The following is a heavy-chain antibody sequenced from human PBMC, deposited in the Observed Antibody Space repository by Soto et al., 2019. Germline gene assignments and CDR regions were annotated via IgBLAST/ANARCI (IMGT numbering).Heavy chain of an antibody. D-gene: IGHD4-17*01. CDR2: IYSSGTT. CDR1: GGSISDYY. V-gene: IGHV4-4*07. J-gene: IGHJ4*02. CDR3: ARGHGDYVDH. Sequence: QVQLQESGPGLVKPSEILSLTCTVSGGSISDYYWSWIRPPAGNGLEYIGRIYSSGTTNYNPSLKSLVTRSLDTSKNQFSLQVTSVTAADTAVYYCARGHGDYVDHWGQGTLVTVSS.